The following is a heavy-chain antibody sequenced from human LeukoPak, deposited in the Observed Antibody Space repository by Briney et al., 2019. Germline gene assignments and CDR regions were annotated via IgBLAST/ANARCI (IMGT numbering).Heavy chain of an antibody. Sequence: GGSLRLSCAASGFTLSSYSMNWVRQAPGKGLEWVSSISSSSSYIYYADSVKGRFTISRDNAKNSLYLQMNSLRAEDTAVYYCANQFPLVGAIDYWGQGTLVTVSS. V-gene: IGHV3-21*04. CDR2: ISSSSSYI. CDR3: ANQFPLVGAIDY. CDR1: GFTLSSYS. J-gene: IGHJ4*02. D-gene: IGHD1-26*01.